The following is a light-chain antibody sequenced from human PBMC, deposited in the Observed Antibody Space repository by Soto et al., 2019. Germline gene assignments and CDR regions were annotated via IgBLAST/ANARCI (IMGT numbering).Light chain of an antibody. CDR2: AAS. CDR1: QSISSY. Sequence: CRASQSISSYLNWYQQKPGKAPKLLIYAASTLQSGVPSRFSGSGSGRDFALTISSLHPQNFALYYYLLHYKYFGEFGQGTKVDIK. J-gene: IGKJ1*01. CDR3: LLHYKYFGE. V-gene: IGKV1-39*02.